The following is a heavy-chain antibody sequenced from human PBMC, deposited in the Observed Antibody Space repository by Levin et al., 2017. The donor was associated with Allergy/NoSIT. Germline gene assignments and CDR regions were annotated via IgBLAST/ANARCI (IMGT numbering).Heavy chain of an antibody. D-gene: IGHD6-13*01. CDR3: ARARQPSIAAAGNEGPYYYYYGMDV. CDR1: GFTFSSYA. CDR2: ISYDGSNK. Sequence: GESLKISCAASGFTFSSYAMHWVRQAPGKGLEWVAVISYDGSNKYYADSVKGRFTISRDNSKNTLYLQMNSLRAEDTAVYYCARARQPSIAAAGNEGPYYYYYGMDVWGQGTTVTVSS. V-gene: IGHV3-30-3*01. J-gene: IGHJ6*02.